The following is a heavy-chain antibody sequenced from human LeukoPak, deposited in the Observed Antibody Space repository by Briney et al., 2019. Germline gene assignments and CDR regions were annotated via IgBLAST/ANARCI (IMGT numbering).Heavy chain of an antibody. CDR1: GDSVSSNSAA. Sequence: SQTLSLTCAISGDSVSSNSAAWTWIRQSPSRGLEWLGRTYYKSKWYNDYAVSVKGRITINPDTSKNQFSLQLNSVTPEDTAVYYCARTAAGPYILFDYWGQGTLVTVSS. J-gene: IGHJ4*02. D-gene: IGHD6-13*01. V-gene: IGHV6-1*01. CDR3: ARTAAGPYILFDY. CDR2: TYYKSKWYN.